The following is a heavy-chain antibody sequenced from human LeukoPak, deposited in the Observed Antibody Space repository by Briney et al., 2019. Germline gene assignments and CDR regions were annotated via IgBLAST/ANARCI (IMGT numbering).Heavy chain of an antibody. CDR2: INHSGST. Sequence: PSETLSLTCAVYGGSFSGYYWSWIRQPPGKGLEWIGEINHSGSTNYNPSLKSRVTISVDTSKNQFSLKLSSVTAADTAVYYCARGGRGSGYPFDYWGQGTLVTVSS. CDR3: ARGGRGSGYPFDY. D-gene: IGHD3-3*01. J-gene: IGHJ4*02. CDR1: GGSFSGYY. V-gene: IGHV4-34*01.